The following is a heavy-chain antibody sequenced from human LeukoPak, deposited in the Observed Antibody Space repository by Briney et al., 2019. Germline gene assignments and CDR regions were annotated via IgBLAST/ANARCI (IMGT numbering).Heavy chain of an antibody. D-gene: IGHD3-10*01. CDR3: ARVSASYPPDY. Sequence: SETLSLTCTVSGYSITSDYYWGWIRQPPGKGLEWIGSIYHGGSSYHNPSLKSRVTISVDTSKNQFSLQLNSVTPEDTAVYYCARVSASYPPDYWGQGTLVTVSS. CDR1: GYSITSDYY. V-gene: IGHV4-38-2*02. J-gene: IGHJ4*02. CDR2: IYHGGSS.